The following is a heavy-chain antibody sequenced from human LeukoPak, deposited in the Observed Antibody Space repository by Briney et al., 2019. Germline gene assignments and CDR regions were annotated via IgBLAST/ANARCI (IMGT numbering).Heavy chain of an antibody. J-gene: IGHJ4*02. V-gene: IGHV3-48*03. CDR1: GLTFSSYE. CDR3: ARDGYDYVWGSYRYPLEY. Sequence: PGGSLRLSCAASGLTFSSYEMNWVRQAPGKGLEWVSYISSSGSTIYYADSVKGRFTISRDNAKNSLYLQMNSLRAEDTAVYYCARDGYDYVWGSYRYPLEYWGQGTLVTASS. D-gene: IGHD3-16*02. CDR2: ISSSGSTI.